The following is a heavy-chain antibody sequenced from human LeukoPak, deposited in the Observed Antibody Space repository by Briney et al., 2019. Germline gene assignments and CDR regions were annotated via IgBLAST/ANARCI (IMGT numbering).Heavy chain of an antibody. J-gene: IGHJ4*02. Sequence: GGSLRLSCAASGFTFSSYAMSWVRQAPGKGLEWVSAISGGGGSTYYADSVKGRFTISRDNSKNTLYLQMNSLRAEDTAVYYCAKSTIVVVITPLDYWGQGTLVTVSS. V-gene: IGHV3-23*01. CDR2: ISGGGGST. CDR3: AKSTIVVVITPLDY. D-gene: IGHD3-22*01. CDR1: GFTFSSYA.